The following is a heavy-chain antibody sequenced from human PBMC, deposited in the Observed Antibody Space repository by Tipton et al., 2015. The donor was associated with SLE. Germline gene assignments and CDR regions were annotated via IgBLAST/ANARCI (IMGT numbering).Heavy chain of an antibody. V-gene: IGHV1-8*01. CDR2: INPNNGYT. Sequence: QLVQSGAEVKKPGASVKVSCKASGFTFTKYDINWMRQASGQVFEWMGWINPNNGYTEYAQKFQGRVTLTRDTSVSTAYMELNIPKSEDTAVYYCAIGATHWGQGTQVTVSS. CDR3: AIGATH. D-gene: IGHD3-10*01. CDR1: GFTFTKYD. J-gene: IGHJ4*02.